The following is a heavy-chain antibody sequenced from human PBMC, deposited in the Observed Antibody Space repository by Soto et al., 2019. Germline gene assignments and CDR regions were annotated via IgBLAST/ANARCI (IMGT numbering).Heavy chain of an antibody. CDR3: SADHPHMAMGWPV. Sequence: QMQLVQSAAEVREPGTSVRVSCRASGFDFGSFGIQFPRQTRGRGLEWIGWIVVVSGSTNYARHFQGRVAISRDMSSSTAYLDLSDLKADDTAVYFCSADHPHMAMGWPVWGRGSTVSVSS. V-gene: IGHV1-58*02. J-gene: IGHJ6*02. D-gene: IGHD1-26*01. CDR1: GFDFGSFG. CDR2: IVVVSGST.